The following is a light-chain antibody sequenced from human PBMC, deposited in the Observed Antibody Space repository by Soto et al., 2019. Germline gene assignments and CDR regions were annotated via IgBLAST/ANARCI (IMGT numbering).Light chain of an antibody. CDR2: GAS. CDR1: QTVSSRY. Sequence: EIVLTQSPGTLSLSPGERATLSCRASQTVSSRYLAWYQQKPGQAPRLLMYGASNRATGIPDRFSGSGSGTDFTLTISRLEPEDFAVYFCQQYGRSPPFTFGQGTKVVIK. V-gene: IGKV3-20*01. J-gene: IGKJ2*01. CDR3: QQYGRSPPFT.